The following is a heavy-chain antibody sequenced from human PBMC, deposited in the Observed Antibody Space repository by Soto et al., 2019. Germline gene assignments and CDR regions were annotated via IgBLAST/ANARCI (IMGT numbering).Heavy chain of an antibody. J-gene: IGHJ4*02. CDR3: ARKRTAYTIHSPLDY. D-gene: IGHD2-2*02. CDR1: GGSISGYY. CDR2: IYNSGST. V-gene: IGHV4-59*01. Sequence: SETLSLTCTVSGGSISGYYWSWIRLPPGKGLEWIGHIYNSGSTNYNPSLKSRVTISLDTSKNQFSLNLSSVTAADTAMYYCARKRTAYTIHSPLDYWGQGTLVTVSS.